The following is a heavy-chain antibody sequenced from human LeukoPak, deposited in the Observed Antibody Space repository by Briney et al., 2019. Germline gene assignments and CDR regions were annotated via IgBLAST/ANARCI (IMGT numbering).Heavy chain of an antibody. CDR1: GFTFSTYW. Sequence: SGGSLRLSCAASGFTFSTYWMHWVRQAPGKGLVWVSRINGDGSSTSYADSVKGRFTISRDSAKNTLYLQMNSLRAEDTAVYYCARGTGDGYRRIDYWGQGTLVTVSS. J-gene: IGHJ4*02. D-gene: IGHD5-24*01. CDR2: INGDGSST. V-gene: IGHV3-74*01. CDR3: ARGTGDGYRRIDY.